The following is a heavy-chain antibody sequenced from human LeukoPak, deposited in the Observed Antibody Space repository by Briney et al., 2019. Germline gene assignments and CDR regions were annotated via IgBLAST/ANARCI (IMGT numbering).Heavy chain of an antibody. Sequence: TPVKVSCKASGYTFTSYYMHWVRQAPGQGLEWMGIINPSGGSTSYAQKFQGRVTMTRDMSTSTVYMELSSLRSEDTAVYYCARSGVRGVIYYYYMDVWGKGTTVTVSS. V-gene: IGHV1-46*01. CDR2: INPSGGST. CDR1: GYTFTSYY. J-gene: IGHJ6*03. D-gene: IGHD3-10*01. CDR3: ARSGVRGVIYYYYMDV.